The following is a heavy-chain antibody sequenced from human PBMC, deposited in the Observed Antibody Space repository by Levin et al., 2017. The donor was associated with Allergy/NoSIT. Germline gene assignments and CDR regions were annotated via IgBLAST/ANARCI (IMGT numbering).Heavy chain of an antibody. CDR3: ARVYGWDDYSNWGVDWFDP. Sequence: GESLKISCKASGYTFTSYDINWVRQATGQGLEWMGWMNPNSGNTGYAQKFQGRVTMTRNTSISTAYMELSSLRSEDTAVYYCARVYGWDDYSNWGVDWFDPWGQGTLVTVSS. J-gene: IGHJ5*02. V-gene: IGHV1-8*01. CDR2: MNPNSGNT. D-gene: IGHD4-11*01. CDR1: GYTFTSYD.